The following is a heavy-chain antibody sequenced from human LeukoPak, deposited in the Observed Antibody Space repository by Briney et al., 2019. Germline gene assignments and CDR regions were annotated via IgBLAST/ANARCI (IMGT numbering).Heavy chain of an antibody. CDR2: ISLASSTI. CDR3: ARYCSGGSCPRPNAFDI. CDR1: GFSFSVYS. Sequence: PGGSLRLSCTASGFSFSVYSVNWVRQAPGKGLEWLAYISLASSTIFYADSVKGRFTISRDNVKDSLYLQMNSLRAEDTATYYCARYCSGGSCPRPNAFDIWGQGTMVTVSS. J-gene: IGHJ3*02. D-gene: IGHD2-15*01. V-gene: IGHV3-48*01.